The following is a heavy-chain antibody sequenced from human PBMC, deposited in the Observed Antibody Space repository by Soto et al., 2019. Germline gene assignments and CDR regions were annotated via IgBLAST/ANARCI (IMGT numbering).Heavy chain of an antibody. CDR2: IYYSGST. J-gene: IGHJ4*02. CDR1: GGSISSGGYY. Sequence: SETLSLTCTVSGGSISSGGYYWSWIRQHPGKGLEWIGYIYYSGSTYYNPSLKSRVTISVDTSKNQFSLKLSSVTAADTAVYYCARVPSVYYDSSGYYIAPRLDYFDYWGQGTLVTVSS. D-gene: IGHD3-22*01. CDR3: ARVPSVYYDSSGYYIAPRLDYFDY. V-gene: IGHV4-31*03.